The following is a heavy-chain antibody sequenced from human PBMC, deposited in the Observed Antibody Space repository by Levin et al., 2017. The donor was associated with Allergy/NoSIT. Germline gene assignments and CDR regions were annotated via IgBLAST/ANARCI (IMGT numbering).Heavy chain of an antibody. CDR2: ISSSSSYI. V-gene: IGHV3-21*01. J-gene: IGHJ4*02. Sequence: GESLKISCAASGFTFSGYTMNWVRQAPGKGLEWVSSISSSSSYIYYADSVKGRFTISRDNAKNSLFLQMNSLRAEDTAVYYCARVHCSGGSCILDYWGQGTLVTVSS. CDR3: ARVHCSGGSCILDY. D-gene: IGHD2-15*01. CDR1: GFTFSGYT.